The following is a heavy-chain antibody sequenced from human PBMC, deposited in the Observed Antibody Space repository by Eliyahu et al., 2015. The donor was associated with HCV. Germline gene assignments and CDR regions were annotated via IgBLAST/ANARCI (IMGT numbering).Heavy chain of an antibody. CDR2: ISGNSGDI. D-gene: IGHD1-7*01. CDR3: AAGITGTTRGRYYSGLDV. CDR1: GFTFDVYT. J-gene: IGHJ6*02. Sequence: EVQVVESGGGLVQPGSSLRLPCXASGFTFDVYTIHWVRQSPGKGLEWVSGISGNSGDIGYADSVRGRFTISRDNAGNSLYLQMNSLRTEDTALYYCAAGITGTTRGRYYSGLDVWGPGTMVTVSS. V-gene: IGHV3-9*01.